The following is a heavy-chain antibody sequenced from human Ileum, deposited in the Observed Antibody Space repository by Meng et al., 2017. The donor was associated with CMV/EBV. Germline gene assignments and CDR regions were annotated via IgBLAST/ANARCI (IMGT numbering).Heavy chain of an antibody. Sequence: SGYTFTSYGISSVRQAHGQGLEWMGWISAYNGNTNYAQKLQGRVTMTTDTSTSTAYMELRSLRSDDTAVYYCARLSGIVATTGRYFDLWGRGTLVTVSS. D-gene: IGHD5-12*01. J-gene: IGHJ2*01. CDR2: ISAYNGNT. V-gene: IGHV1-18*01. CDR1: GYTFTSYG. CDR3: ARLSGIVATTGRYFDL.